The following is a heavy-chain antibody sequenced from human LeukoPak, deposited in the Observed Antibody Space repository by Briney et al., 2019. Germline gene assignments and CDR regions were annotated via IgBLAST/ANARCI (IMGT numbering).Heavy chain of an antibody. CDR3: ARGLDRWYSSSWSSYYFDY. CDR1: GGSFSGYY. Sequence: SETLSLTCAVYGGSFSGYYWSWIRQPPGKGLEWIGEINHSGSTNYNPSLKSRVTISVDTSKNQFSLKLSSVTAADTAVYYCARGLDRWYSSSWSSYYFDYWGQGTLVTVSS. V-gene: IGHV4-34*01. J-gene: IGHJ4*02. D-gene: IGHD6-13*01. CDR2: INHSGST.